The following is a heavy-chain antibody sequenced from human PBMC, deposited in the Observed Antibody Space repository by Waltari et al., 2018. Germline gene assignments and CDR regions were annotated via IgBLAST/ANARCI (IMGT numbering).Heavy chain of an antibody. J-gene: IGHJ3*02. CDR2: IGAYNGNK. CDR3: ARDPDRKFGYLTAFDI. Sequence: QLQLVQSGAEGKKPGASVKVSCKASGYTFTSSVISWVRQAPGQGLEWMGWIGAYNGNKRYSQKVQGRVTMTTDIGTSTVYMELRSLRSDDTAVYYCARDPDRKFGYLTAFDIWGQGTMVTVSS. D-gene: IGHD5-18*01. V-gene: IGHV1-18*01. CDR1: GYTFTSSV.